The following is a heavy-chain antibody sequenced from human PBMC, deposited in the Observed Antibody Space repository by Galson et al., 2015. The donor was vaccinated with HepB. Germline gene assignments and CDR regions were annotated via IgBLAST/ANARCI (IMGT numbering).Heavy chain of an antibody. CDR1: GYTFTSYD. D-gene: IGHD6-13*01. CDR3: ARSRTRKQQLVRTGGWFDP. Sequence: SGYTFTSYDINWVRQATGQGLEWMGWMNPNSGNTGYAQKFQGRVTMTRNTSISTAYMELSSLRSEDTAVYYCARSRTRKQQLVRTGGWFDPWGQGTLVTVSS. CDR2: MNPNSGNT. V-gene: IGHV1-8*01. J-gene: IGHJ5*02.